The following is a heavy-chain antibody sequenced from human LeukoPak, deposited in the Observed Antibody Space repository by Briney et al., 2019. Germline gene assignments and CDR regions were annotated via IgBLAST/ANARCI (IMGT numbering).Heavy chain of an antibody. D-gene: IGHD3-22*01. Sequence: GRSLRLSCAASGFTFDDYAMHWVRQAPGKGLEWVSAISGSGGSTYYADSVKGRFTISRDNSKNTLYLQMNSLRAEDTAVYYCAKQLDSYYYDSGPDYWGQGTLVTVSS. CDR1: GFTFDDYA. CDR3: AKQLDSYYYDSGPDY. CDR2: ISGSGGST. V-gene: IGHV3-23*01. J-gene: IGHJ4*02.